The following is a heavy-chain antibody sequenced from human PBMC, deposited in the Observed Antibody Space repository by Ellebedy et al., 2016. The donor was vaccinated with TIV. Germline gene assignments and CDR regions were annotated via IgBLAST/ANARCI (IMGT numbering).Heavy chain of an antibody. CDR2: ISGSGMYI. D-gene: IGHD2-21*01. J-gene: IGHJ4*02. V-gene: IGHV3-23*01. Sequence: PGGSLRLSCAASGFPFINHALSWVRQAPGKGLEWVSAISGSGMYIEYADAVQGRFTIYIDNSKNTLYLQMSSLRAEDTAIYYCASCTQVAGSAYSLIYYWGQGTLVTVSS. CDR1: GFPFINHA. CDR3: ASCTQVAGSAYSLIYY.